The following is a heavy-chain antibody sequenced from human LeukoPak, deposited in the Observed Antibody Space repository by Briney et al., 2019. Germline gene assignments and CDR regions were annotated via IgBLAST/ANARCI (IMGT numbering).Heavy chain of an antibody. CDR2: IYRGST. V-gene: IGHV4-4*09. CDR1: DGAITAYY. CDR3: ARGYSTSWTYYFDY. J-gene: IGHJ4*02. D-gene: IGHD6-13*01. Sequence: KPSETLSLTCTGPDGAITAYYWGWIRQPPGKGLEWIGHIYRGSTNYNPSLKSRVTISVDTSKNHFSLNLNSVTAADTAVYYCARGYSTSWTYYFDYWGQGALVTVSS.